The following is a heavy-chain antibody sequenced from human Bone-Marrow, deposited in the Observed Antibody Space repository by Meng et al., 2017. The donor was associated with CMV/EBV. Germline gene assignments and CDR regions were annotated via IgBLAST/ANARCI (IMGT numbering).Heavy chain of an antibody. V-gene: IGHV1-18*01. CDR2: ISAYNGNT. D-gene: IGHD3-22*01. CDR3: ARPADDSSGSYYYYGMDV. CDR1: GYTFTSYG. Sequence: ASVKVSCKASGYTFTSYGISWVRQAPGQGLEWMGWISAYNGNTNYAQKLQGRVTMTTDTSTSTAYMELRSLRPDDTAVYYCARPADDSSGSYYYYGMDVWGQGTTVTVSS. J-gene: IGHJ6*02.